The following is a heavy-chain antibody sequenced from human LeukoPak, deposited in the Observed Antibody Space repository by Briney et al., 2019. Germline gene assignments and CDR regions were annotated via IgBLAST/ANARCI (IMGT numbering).Heavy chain of an antibody. D-gene: IGHD6-13*01. Sequence: SETLSLTCAVYGRSFSGYYWSWLRHPPGKGREGFGEINYSGSTNYNPSLKSRVTISVDTSKNQFSLKLSSVTAADTAVYYCARARQLDSSSRPRGRRWFDPWGQGTLVTVSS. V-gene: IGHV4-34*01. CDR3: ARARQLDSSSRPRGRRWFDP. CDR2: INYSGST. CDR1: GRSFSGYY. J-gene: IGHJ5*02.